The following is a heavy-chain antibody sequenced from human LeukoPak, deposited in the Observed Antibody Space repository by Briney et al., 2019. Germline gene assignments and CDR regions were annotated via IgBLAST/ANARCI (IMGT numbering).Heavy chain of an antibody. V-gene: IGHV4-59*01. J-gene: IGHJ5*02. CDR1: GGTISSYY. CDR2: IYYSGST. Sequence: PSETLSLTCTVSGGTISSYYWSWIRQPPGKGLEWIGYIYYSGSTNYNPSLKSRVTISVDTSKNQFSLKLSSVTAADTTVYQYARVVAVAAMAGWFAPSSQGCLVTVSS. D-gene: IGHD2-15*01. CDR3: ARVVAVAAMAGWFAP.